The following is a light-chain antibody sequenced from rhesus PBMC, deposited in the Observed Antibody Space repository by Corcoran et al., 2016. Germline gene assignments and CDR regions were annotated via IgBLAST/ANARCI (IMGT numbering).Light chain of an antibody. CDR3: HHSFGVPLT. V-gene: IGKV1-33*02. Sequence: IQMTQSPSSLSASVGYIVTITCQASEGISNNLAWYQQKPGKVPTLLIHGASTLQSGVPSRFSGSGFGTRFTLTINSLEPDDFATYCFHHSFGVPLTFGGGAKVEIK. CDR1: EGISNN. CDR2: GAS. J-gene: IGKJ4*01.